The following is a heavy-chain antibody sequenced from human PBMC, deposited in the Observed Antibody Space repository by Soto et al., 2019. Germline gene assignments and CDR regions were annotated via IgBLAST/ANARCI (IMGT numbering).Heavy chain of an antibody. CDR3: ARDIRYYDLWSGYGVDAFDI. Sequence: QVQLVQSGAEVKKPGSSVKVSCKASGGTFSSYAISWVRQAPGQGLEWMGGIIPIFGTANYAQKFQGRVTITADESTSTAYMELSSLTSEHTSVYYCARDIRYYDLWSGYGVDAFDIWGQGTMVTVSS. V-gene: IGHV1-69*01. CDR2: IIPIFGTA. J-gene: IGHJ3*02. D-gene: IGHD3-3*01. CDR1: GGTFSSYA.